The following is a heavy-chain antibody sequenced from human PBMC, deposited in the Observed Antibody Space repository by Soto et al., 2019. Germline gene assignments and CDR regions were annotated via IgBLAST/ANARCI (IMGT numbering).Heavy chain of an antibody. D-gene: IGHD5-12*01. J-gene: IGHJ4*02. CDR2: ISAYNGNT. CDR1: GYTFTSYG. Sequence: QVQLVQAGAEVKQPGASVNVSCKASGYTFTSYGISCVRQAPGQGLEWMGWISAYNGNTNYAQKLQGRVTMTTDTSTSTAYMELRSLRSDDTAVYYCARTVYDSNFHYFDYWGQGTLVTVSS. V-gene: IGHV1-18*01. CDR3: ARTVYDSNFHYFDY.